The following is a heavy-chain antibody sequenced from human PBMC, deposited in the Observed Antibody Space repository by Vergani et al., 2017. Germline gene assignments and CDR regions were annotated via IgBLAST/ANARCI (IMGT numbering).Heavy chain of an antibody. D-gene: IGHD2-21*02. Sequence: QLQLPESGPGLVKPSETLSLTCTVSGGSISSSSYYWGWFRQPPGKGLEWIGSIYYSGSTYYNPSLKSRVTISVDTSKNQFSLKLSSVTAADTAVYYCARLAYCGGDCYRYYYYGMDVWGQGTTVTVSS. CDR1: GGSISSSSYY. V-gene: IGHV4-39*07. CDR3: ARLAYCGGDCYRYYYYGMDV. CDR2: IYYSGST. J-gene: IGHJ6*02.